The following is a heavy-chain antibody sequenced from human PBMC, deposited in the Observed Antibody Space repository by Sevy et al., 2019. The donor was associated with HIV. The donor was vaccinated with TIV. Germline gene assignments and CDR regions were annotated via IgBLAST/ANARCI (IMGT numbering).Heavy chain of an antibody. J-gene: IGHJ4*02. CDR3: ARAFGCSSTSCYSLYFDY. CDR1: GYTFAGYY. Sequence: ASVKVSCKASGYTFAGYYMHWVRQAPGQGLEWMGWMTPNSGGTNCAQKFQGRVTMTRDTSISTAYMELSRLRSDDTAVYYCARAFGCSSTSCYSLYFDYWGQGTLVTVSS. CDR2: MTPNSGGT. V-gene: IGHV1-2*02. D-gene: IGHD2-2*01.